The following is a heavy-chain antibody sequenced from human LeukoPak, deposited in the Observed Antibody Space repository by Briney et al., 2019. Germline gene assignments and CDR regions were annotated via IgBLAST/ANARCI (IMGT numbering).Heavy chain of an antibody. J-gene: IGHJ1*01. V-gene: IGHV7-4-1*02. Sequence: ASVKVSCKASGYTFTSYAMNWVRQAPGQGLEWMGWINTNTGNPTYAQGFTGRFVFSLDTSVSTAYLQISSLKAEDTAVYYCARDADSDSLYSQEYFQHWGQGTLVTVSS. CDR1: GYTFTSYA. D-gene: IGHD3-3*01. CDR2: INTNTGNP. CDR3: ARDADSDSLYSQEYFQH.